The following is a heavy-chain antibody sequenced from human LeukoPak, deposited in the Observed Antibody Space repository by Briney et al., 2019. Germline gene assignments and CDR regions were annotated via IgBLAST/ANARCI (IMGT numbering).Heavy chain of an antibody. Sequence: GGSLSLSCAASGFTVSSNYMSWVRQAPGKGLEWVSLIYSGGSTYYADSVKGRFTISRDNSKNTLYLQMNSLRAEDTAVYYCASSGNYRIYYFDYWGQGTLVTVSS. CDR1: GFTVSSNY. V-gene: IGHV3-66*01. CDR3: ASSGNYRIYYFDY. D-gene: IGHD1-26*01. J-gene: IGHJ4*02. CDR2: IYSGGST.